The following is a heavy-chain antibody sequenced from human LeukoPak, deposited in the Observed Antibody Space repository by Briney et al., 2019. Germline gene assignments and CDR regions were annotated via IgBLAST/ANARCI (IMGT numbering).Heavy chain of an antibody. CDR1: GGSISPYY. CDR3: ARGSKAAPGTFDY. Sequence: PSETLSLTCTVSGGSISPYYWSWIRQPPGKGLEWIGYIHYSGSTNYNPSLKSRVSMSVDTSKNQFSLKLNSVTAADTAVYYCARGSKAAPGTFDYWGQGTLVTVSS. CDR2: IHYSGST. V-gene: IGHV4-59*01. D-gene: IGHD6-13*01. J-gene: IGHJ4*02.